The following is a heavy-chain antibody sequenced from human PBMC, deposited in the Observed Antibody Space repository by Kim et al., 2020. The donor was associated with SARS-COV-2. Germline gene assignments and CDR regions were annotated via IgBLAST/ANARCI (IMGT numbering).Heavy chain of an antibody. V-gene: IGHV4-39*07. CDR3: ARGSLRYFDWLPVDY. D-gene: IGHD3-9*01. Sequence: SETLSLTCTVSGGSISSSSYYWGWIRQPPGKGLEWIGSIYYSGSTYYNPSLKSRVTISVDTSKNQFSLKLSSVTAADTAVYYCARGSLRYFDWLPVDYWGQGTLVTVSS. J-gene: IGHJ4*02. CDR1: GGSISSSSYY. CDR2: IYYSGST.